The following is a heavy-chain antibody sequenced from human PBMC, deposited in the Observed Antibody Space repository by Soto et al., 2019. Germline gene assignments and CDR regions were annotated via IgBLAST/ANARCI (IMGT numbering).Heavy chain of an antibody. CDR1: GFTFSSYG. Sequence: GGSLRLSCAASGFTFSSYGMHWVRQAPGKGLEWVAVISYDGSNKYYADSVKGRFTISRDNSKNTLYLQMNSLRAEDTAVYYCAKESVYYFDYWGQGTLVTVSS. D-gene: IGHD2-8*01. J-gene: IGHJ4*02. V-gene: IGHV3-30*18. CDR2: ISYDGSNK. CDR3: AKESVYYFDY.